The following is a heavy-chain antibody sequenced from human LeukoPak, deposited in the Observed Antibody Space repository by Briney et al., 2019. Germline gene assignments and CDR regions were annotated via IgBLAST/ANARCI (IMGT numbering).Heavy chain of an antibody. Sequence: TASETLSLTCGVSGGSISGTNWWGWVRQPPGQGLEWIGEIPLRGLTNYHPSLRSRLTMSLDESQNQVSLNLTSVTAADTAVYYCSRESGPFSPFGFWGQGTLVSVHS. CDR2: IPLRGLT. D-gene: IGHD1-26*01. J-gene: IGHJ4*02. V-gene: IGHV4-4*02. CDR1: GGSISGTNW. CDR3: SRESGPFSPFGF.